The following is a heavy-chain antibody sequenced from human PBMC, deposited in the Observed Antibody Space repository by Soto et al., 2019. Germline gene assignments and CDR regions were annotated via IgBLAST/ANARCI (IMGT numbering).Heavy chain of an antibody. CDR3: ARPRGGRYGDFENWFDP. Sequence: ASVKVSCKASGGTFSSYAISWVRQAPGQGLEWMGGIIPIFGTANYAQKFQGRVTITADESTSTAYMELSSLRSEDTAVYYCARPRGGRYGDFENWFDPWGQGTLVTVSS. CDR2: IIPIFGTA. CDR1: GGTFSSYA. J-gene: IGHJ5*02. D-gene: IGHD4-17*01. V-gene: IGHV1-69*13.